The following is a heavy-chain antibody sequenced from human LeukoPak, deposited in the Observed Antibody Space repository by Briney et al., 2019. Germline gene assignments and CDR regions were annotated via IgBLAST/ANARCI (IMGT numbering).Heavy chain of an antibody. Sequence: PGGSLRLSCAASGFSFTGHAMSWVRQAPGKGLEWVAAISGSGGSTYYADSVKGRFTISRDNAKNSLYLQMNSLRAEDTAVYYCARGGRLWFGEVVWGQGTLVTVSS. CDR3: ARGGRLWFGEVV. CDR2: ISGSGGST. D-gene: IGHD3-10*01. CDR1: GFSFTGHA. J-gene: IGHJ4*02. V-gene: IGHV3-23*01.